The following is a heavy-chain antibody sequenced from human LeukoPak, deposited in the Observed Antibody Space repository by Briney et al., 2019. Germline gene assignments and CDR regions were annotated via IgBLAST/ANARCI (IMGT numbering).Heavy chain of an antibody. Sequence: SETLSLTCAVSGGSFSGYYWSWIRQPPGKGLEWIGEINHSGSTNYNPSLKSRVTISVDTSKNQFSLKLSSVTAADTAVYYCARERGNYGIIDYWGQGTLVTVSS. CDR1: GGSFSGYY. CDR2: INHSGST. CDR3: ARERGNYGIIDY. V-gene: IGHV4-34*01. J-gene: IGHJ4*02. D-gene: IGHD1-7*01.